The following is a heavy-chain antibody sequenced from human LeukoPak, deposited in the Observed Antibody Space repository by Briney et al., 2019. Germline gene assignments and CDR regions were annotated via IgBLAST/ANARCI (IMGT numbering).Heavy chain of an antibody. Sequence: SETLSLTCTVSGGSIRSSYYYWGWIRQPPGKGLEWIGSIYDSGSTYYNPSLKSRVTISVDTSKNQFSLKLNSVTAADTAVYYCARVVPAATPYFDYWGQGTLVTVSS. CDR2: IYDSGST. CDR1: GGSIRSSYYY. V-gene: IGHV4-39*07. CDR3: ARVVPAATPYFDY. J-gene: IGHJ4*02. D-gene: IGHD2-2*01.